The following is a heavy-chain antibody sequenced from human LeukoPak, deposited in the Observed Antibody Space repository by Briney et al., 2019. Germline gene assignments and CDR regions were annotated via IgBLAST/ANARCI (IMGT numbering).Heavy chain of an antibody. Sequence: SVKVSCKASGYTFTSYGISWVRQAPGQGLEWMGWISAYNGNTNYAQKLQGRVTMTTDTSTSTAYMELRSLRSDDTAVYYCARDPGQQLVLSSRFDPWGQGTLVTVSS. D-gene: IGHD6-13*01. CDR3: ARDPGQQLVLSSRFDP. CDR2: ISAYNGNT. V-gene: IGHV1-18*01. CDR1: GYTFTSYG. J-gene: IGHJ5*02.